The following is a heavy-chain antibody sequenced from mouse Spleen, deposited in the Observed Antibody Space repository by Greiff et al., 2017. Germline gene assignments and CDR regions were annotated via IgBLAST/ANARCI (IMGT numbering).Heavy chain of an antibody. CDR2: ISYDGSN. CDR3: ARVVTTVGNFDY. V-gene: IGHV3-6*01. J-gene: IGHJ2*01. Sequence: EVQLQESGPGLVKPSQSLSLTCSVTGYSITSGYYWNWIRQFPGNKLEWMGYISYDGSNNYNPSLKNRISITRDTSKNQFFLKLNSVTTEDTATYYCARVVTTVGNFDYWGQGTTLTVSS. CDR1: GYSITSGYY. D-gene: IGHD1-1*01.